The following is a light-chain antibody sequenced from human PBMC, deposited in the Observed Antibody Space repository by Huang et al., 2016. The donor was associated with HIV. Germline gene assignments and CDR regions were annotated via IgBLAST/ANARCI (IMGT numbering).Light chain of an antibody. J-gene: IGKJ3*01. Sequence: DIQMTQSPSSLSASVGDRVTISCRASQNISDYLNWYQHKPGKAPKLLVFGASSLQGGVPLRFRGSGSGTDFPLTINSLQREDFATYYCQQSYNSPRFTFGPGTEVDNK. CDR3: QQSYNSPRFT. CDR2: GAS. V-gene: IGKV1-39*01. CDR1: QNISDY.